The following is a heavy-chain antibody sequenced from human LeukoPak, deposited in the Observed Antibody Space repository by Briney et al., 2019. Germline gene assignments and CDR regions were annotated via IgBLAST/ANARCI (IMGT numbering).Heavy chain of an antibody. V-gene: IGHV3-7*01. J-gene: IGHJ6*03. Sequence: PGDSLRLSCAASGFTFTKYWMTWVRQAPGKGLEWVGNIKQDGSDKNYMDSVKGRFTISRDNAKNTLYLQMNSLRAEDTAVYYCAREPIYYYYMDVWGKGTTVTVSS. CDR1: GFTFTKYW. CDR2: IKQDGSDK. CDR3: AREPIYYYYMDV.